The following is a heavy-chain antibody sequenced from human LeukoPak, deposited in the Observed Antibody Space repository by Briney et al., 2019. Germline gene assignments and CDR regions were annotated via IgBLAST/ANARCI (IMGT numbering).Heavy chain of an antibody. D-gene: IGHD5-18*01. V-gene: IGHV3-30*02. CDR3: AKDLVDTAMVTRKSDY. CDR1: GFTFSSYG. Sequence: PVGSLRLSCAASGFTFSSYGMHWVRQAPGKGLEWVAFIRYDGSNKYYADSVKGRFTISRDNSKNTLYLQMNSLRAEDTAVYYCAKDLVDTAMVTRKSDYWGQGTLATVSS. J-gene: IGHJ4*02. CDR2: IRYDGSNK.